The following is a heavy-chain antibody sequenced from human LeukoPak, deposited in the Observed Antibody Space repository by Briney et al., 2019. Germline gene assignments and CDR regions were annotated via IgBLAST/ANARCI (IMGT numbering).Heavy chain of an antibody. Sequence: ASVKVSCKVSGYTLTELSMHWVRQAPGKGLEWMGGFDPEDGETIYAQKFQGRVTMTEDTSTDTAYMELSSLRSEDTAVYYCATASVDYGGNWFDPWGQGTLVTVSS. CDR3: ATASVDYGGNWFDP. CDR1: GYTLTELS. J-gene: IGHJ5*02. V-gene: IGHV1-24*01. D-gene: IGHD4-23*01. CDR2: FDPEDGET.